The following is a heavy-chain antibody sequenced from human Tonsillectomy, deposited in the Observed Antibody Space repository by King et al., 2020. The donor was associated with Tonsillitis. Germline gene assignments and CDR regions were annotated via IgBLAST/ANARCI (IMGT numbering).Heavy chain of an antibody. CDR1: GYTFTNYY. J-gene: IGHJ3*01. Sequence: VQLVESGAEVKKPGTSVKVSCTASGYTFTNYYMHWVRRAPGQGLEWIGWINPNSGGTNYAQKFQGRVTMTRDTSISTAYMELSRLRSDDTAVYYCARSFRYFDWVSKEAFHLWRQGTMVTVFS. V-gene: IGHV1-2*02. CDR2: INPNSGGT. D-gene: IGHD3-9*01. CDR3: ARSFRYFDWVSKEAFHL.